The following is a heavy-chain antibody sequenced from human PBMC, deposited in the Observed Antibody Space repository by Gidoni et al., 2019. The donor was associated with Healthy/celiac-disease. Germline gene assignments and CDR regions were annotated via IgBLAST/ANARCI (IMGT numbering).Heavy chain of an antibody. Sequence: QVQLQESGPGLVQPSQTLSLPCAVPGGSISSGGYYWSWIRQHPGKGLEWIGYIYYSGSTYYNPSLKSRVTISVDTSKNQFSLKLSSVTAADTAVYYCAKSSYGTQFDYWGQGTLVTVSS. D-gene: IGHD5-18*01. CDR2: IYYSGST. CDR1: GGSISSGGYY. V-gene: IGHV4-31*11. J-gene: IGHJ4*02. CDR3: AKSSYGTQFDY.